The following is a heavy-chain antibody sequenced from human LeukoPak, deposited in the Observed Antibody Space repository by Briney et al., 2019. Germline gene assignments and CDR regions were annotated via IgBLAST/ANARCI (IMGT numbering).Heavy chain of an antibody. CDR2: ISYDGSNK. CDR1: GFTFSSYG. J-gene: IGHJ3*02. V-gene: IGHV3-30*18. D-gene: IGHD1-1*01. CDR3: AKEVQVERRKDGFDI. Sequence: GGSLRLSCADSGFTFSSYGMHWVRQAPSKGLEGVAVISYDGSNKYYADSVKGRFTISRENSKNTLYLQMNSLRAEDTAVYYCAKEVQVERRKDGFDIWGQGTMVTVSS.